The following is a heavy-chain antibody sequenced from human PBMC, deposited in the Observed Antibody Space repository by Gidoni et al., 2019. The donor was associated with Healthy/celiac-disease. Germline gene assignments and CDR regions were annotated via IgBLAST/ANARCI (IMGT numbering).Heavy chain of an antibody. CDR1: GFTFSSYN. D-gene: IGHD3-22*01. V-gene: IGHV3-48*01. J-gene: IGHJ4*02. CDR2: ISSSSSTI. Sequence: EVQLVESGGGLVQPGGSLRLSCAASGFTFSSYNLNWVRQSPGKGLEWVSYISSSSSTIYYADSVKGRFTISRDNAKNSLYLQMNSLRAEDTAVYYCASDLGYDSSGHQSYYFDYWGQGTLVTVSS. CDR3: ASDLGYDSSGHQSYYFDY.